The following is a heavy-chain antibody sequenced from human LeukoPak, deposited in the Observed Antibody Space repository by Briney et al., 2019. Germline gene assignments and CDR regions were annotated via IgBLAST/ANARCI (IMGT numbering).Heavy chain of an antibody. CDR2: IYTSGSN. CDR3: ATRVVPAARGNWFDP. V-gene: IGHV4-4*07. CDR1: GGSLSSHY. Sequence: SETLSLTCTVSGGSLSSHYWSWIRQPAWKGLEGVGRIYTSGSNNYNPSLKSRVTMSVDTSKNQFSLKLSSVTAADTAEYYCATRVVPAARGNWFDPWGQGTLVTVSS. D-gene: IGHD2-2*01. J-gene: IGHJ5*02.